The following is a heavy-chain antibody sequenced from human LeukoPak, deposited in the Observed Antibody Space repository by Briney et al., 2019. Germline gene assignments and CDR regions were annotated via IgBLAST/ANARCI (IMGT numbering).Heavy chain of an antibody. V-gene: IGHV4-34*01. CDR3: ARGILSWRSNRNWFDP. CDR2: INHSGST. D-gene: IGHD2-21*01. CDR1: GGSFSGYY. J-gene: IGHJ5*02. Sequence: SETLSLTCAVYGGSFSGYYWSWIRQPPGKGLEWIGEINHSGSTNYNPSLKSRVTISVDTSKNQFSLKLSSVTAADTAVYYCARGILSWRSNRNWFDPWGQGTLVTVSS.